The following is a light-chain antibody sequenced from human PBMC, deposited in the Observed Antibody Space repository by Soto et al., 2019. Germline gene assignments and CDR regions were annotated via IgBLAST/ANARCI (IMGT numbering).Light chain of an antibody. CDR3: QQYNNWPRT. J-gene: IGKJ1*01. V-gene: IGKV3-15*01. CDR2: GAS. CDR1: QSVSSD. Sequence: EIVMTQSPATLSVSPGERATLSCRASQSVSSDLAWYHQKPGQAPRLLIYGASTRATGIPARFSGSGSGTEFTLTITSLQSEDFAVYYCQQYNNWPRTFGQGTKVDSK.